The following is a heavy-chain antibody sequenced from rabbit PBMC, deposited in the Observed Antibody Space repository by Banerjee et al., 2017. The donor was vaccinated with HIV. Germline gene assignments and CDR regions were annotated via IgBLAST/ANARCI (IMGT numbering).Heavy chain of an antibody. D-gene: IGHD3-3*01. CDR1: GIDFSAYA. CDR2: LYPIYGAT. V-gene: IGHV1S47*01. CDR3: ARGLVAGVLDL. J-gene: IGHJ3*01. Sequence: QEQLVESGGGLATLGGSLKLSCKASGIDFSAYAISWVRQAPGKGLEWIAFLYPIYGATDYASWVNGRFTVSLDNAQNTVFLQMTSLTAADTATYFCARGLVAGVLDLWGQGTLVTVS.